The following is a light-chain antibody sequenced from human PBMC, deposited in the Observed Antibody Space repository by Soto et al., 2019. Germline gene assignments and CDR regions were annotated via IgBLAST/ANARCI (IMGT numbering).Light chain of an antibody. CDR3: QQRSNWPPIT. V-gene: IGKV3D-20*02. CDR1: QSVSRNY. J-gene: IGKJ5*01. Sequence: EIVLTQSPGTLSLSPGERATLSCRASQSVSRNYLAWYQQKVGQAPRFLIQGAFIRATGIPARFSGSRSGPEFTLTINSPQSEDAAVYYCQQRSNWPPITFGQGTRLE. CDR2: GAF.